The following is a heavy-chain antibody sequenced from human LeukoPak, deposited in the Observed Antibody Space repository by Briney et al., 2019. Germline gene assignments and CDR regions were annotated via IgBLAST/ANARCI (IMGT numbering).Heavy chain of an antibody. CDR3: ARRNIAARTYWYFDL. Sequence: PGGSLRLSCAASGFPVSTNYMNWVRQAPGKGPEWVSVIYSGGSTYYADSVKGRFTISRGNSENTLYLQMNSLRAEDTAVYYCARRNIAARTYWYFDLWGRGTLVTVSS. CDR2: IYSGGST. CDR1: GFPVSTNY. D-gene: IGHD6-6*01. J-gene: IGHJ2*01. V-gene: IGHV3-53*01.